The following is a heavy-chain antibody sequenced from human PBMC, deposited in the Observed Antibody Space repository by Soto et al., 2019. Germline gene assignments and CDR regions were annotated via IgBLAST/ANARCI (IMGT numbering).Heavy chain of an antibody. CDR1: GFTFSDYY. D-gene: IGHD3-10*01. Sequence: QVQLVESGGGWVKPGGSLTLSCVASGFTFSDYYMAWSRQTPGKGLEWVSYTSVDGGDRFYADSVKGRFTISRDNARKSLSLQMNSLRDEDTAVYYCARPNGESMRYCHGMDVWGQGTTVLVSS. V-gene: IGHV3-11*01. J-gene: IGHJ6*02. CDR2: TSVDGGDR. CDR3: ARPNGESMRYCHGMDV.